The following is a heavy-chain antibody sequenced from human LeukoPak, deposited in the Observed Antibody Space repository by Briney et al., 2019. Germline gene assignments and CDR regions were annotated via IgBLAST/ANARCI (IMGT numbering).Heavy chain of an antibody. CDR1: GDSISSGDYS. D-gene: IGHD3-10*01. CDR2: IFHSGSS. CDR3: ARELWFVNAPGSWFDP. V-gene: IGHV4-30-2*01. Sequence: TLSLTCAVSGDSISSGDYSWSWIRQPSGKGLERIGYIFHSGSSYYNPSLKSRVTISVDKFKNQFSLRLTSVTAADTAVYYCARELWFVNAPGSWFDPWGQGTLVTVSS. J-gene: IGHJ5*02.